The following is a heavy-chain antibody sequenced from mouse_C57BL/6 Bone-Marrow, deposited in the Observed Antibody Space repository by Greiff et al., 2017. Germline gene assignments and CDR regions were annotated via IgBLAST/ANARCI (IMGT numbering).Heavy chain of an antibody. D-gene: IGHD1-1*01. CDR3: ARGYYGSSSWFAY. CDR2: IWGDVDK. J-gene: IGHJ3*01. Sequence: QVQLKESGPGILQPSQTLSLTCSFSGFSLNTFDMSVGWIRQPSGKGLEWLAHIWGDVDKYYNPALKSRFTIAKATAKNLVFLESANVDTADTATYCGARGYYGSSSWFAYGGQGTLVTVSA. V-gene: IGHV8-8*01. CDR1: GFSLNTFDMS.